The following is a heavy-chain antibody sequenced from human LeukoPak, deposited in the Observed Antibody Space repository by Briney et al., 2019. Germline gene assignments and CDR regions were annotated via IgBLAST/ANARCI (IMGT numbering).Heavy chain of an antibody. Sequence: PGGSLRLSCAASGFNFDDYVMHWVRQAPGKGLEWVSSISWHGDTRDYADAVKGRFTISRDNVKNSLYLQMNSLRTEDTALYYCVKVGIRIFYDSGYFDYWGQGALVTVSS. CDR1: GFNFDDYV. J-gene: IGHJ4*02. CDR3: VKVGIRIFYDSGYFDY. CDR2: ISWHGDTR. V-gene: IGHV3-9*01. D-gene: IGHD3-22*01.